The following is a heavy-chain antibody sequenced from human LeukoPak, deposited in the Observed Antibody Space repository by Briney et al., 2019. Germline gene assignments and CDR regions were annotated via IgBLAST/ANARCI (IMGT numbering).Heavy chain of an antibody. V-gene: IGHV3-66*01. CDR3: AREAYESFLDC. J-gene: IGHJ4*02. CDR2: LYSGGST. Sequence: GGSLRLSCAASGFTVSSKYMTWVRQAPGKGLEWVSALYSGGSTYYADSVKGRFTISRDDSNNTLYLQMNSLRPEDTAVYYCAREAYESFLDCWGQGTLVTVSS. CDR1: GFTVSSKY. D-gene: IGHD5-12*01.